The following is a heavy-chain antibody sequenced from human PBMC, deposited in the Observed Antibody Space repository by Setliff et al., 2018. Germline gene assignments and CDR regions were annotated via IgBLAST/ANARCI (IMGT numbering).Heavy chain of an antibody. Sequence: GESLKISCGASGFTFRKYWMYWVRQVPGKGLVWVSRINGDGTITNYADSVKGRFTISRDNAKNTLYLQMNSLRGEDTAVYFCASIDWGENFYNMDVWGKGTTVTVSS. V-gene: IGHV3-74*01. D-gene: IGHD7-27*01. CDR2: INGDGTIT. CDR1: GFTFRKYW. J-gene: IGHJ6*03. CDR3: ASIDWGENFYNMDV.